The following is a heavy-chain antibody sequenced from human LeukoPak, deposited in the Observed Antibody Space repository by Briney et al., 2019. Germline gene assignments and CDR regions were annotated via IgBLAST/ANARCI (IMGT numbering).Heavy chain of an antibody. CDR1: GGSISSYY. J-gene: IGHJ5*02. D-gene: IGHD2-2*01. V-gene: IGHV4-59*08. Sequence: PSETLSLTCTVSGGSISSYYWSWIRQPPGKGLEWIGYIYYSGSTNYNPSLKSRVTISVDTSKNQFSLKLTSVTAADTAVYYCARRCSSPSCFYAWGQGTLVTVSS. CDR2: IYYSGST. CDR3: ARRCSSPSCFYA.